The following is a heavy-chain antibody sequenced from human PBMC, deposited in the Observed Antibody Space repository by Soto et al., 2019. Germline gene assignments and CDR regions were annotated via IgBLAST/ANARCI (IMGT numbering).Heavy chain of an antibody. CDR2: IKQDGSEK. CDR3: ARGIYILRYFDWCYYFDY. CDR1: GFTFGSYG. V-gene: IGHV3-7*01. Sequence: GGSLRLSCAASGFTFGSYGMHWVRQAPGKGLEWVANIKQDGSEKYYVDSVKGRFTISRDNAKNSLYLQMNSLRAEDTAVYYCARGIYILRYFDWCYYFDYWGQGTLVTVSS. D-gene: IGHD3-9*01. J-gene: IGHJ4*02.